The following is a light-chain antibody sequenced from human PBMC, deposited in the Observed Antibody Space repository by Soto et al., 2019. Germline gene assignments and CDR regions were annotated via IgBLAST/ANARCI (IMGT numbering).Light chain of an antibody. Sequence: QSALTQPRSVSGSPGQSVTISCTGTSSDVGGYNYVSWYQQHPGKAPKLMIYDVSKRPSGVPDRFSGSKSGNTASLTISGLQAEDEAYYYCCSYAVSYTLYVFGTGTKVTVL. CDR2: DVS. CDR1: SSDVGGYNY. J-gene: IGLJ1*01. V-gene: IGLV2-11*01. CDR3: CSYAVSYTLYV.